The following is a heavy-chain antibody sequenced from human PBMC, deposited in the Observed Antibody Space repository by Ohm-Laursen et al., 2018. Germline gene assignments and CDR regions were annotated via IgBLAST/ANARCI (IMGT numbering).Heavy chain of an antibody. CDR2: ITYNGDNS. J-gene: IGHJ4*02. V-gene: IGHV3-64*01. D-gene: IGHD1-26*01. Sequence: SLRLSCAVSGFTFSSYNMHWVRQAPGKGLEYVSAITYNGDNSYYANSVKGRFTISRDNSKNTLYLQMGSLTTEDMAIYYCARGFTIARTGADYWGQGTLVTVSS. CDR1: GFTFSSYN. CDR3: ARGFTIARTGADY.